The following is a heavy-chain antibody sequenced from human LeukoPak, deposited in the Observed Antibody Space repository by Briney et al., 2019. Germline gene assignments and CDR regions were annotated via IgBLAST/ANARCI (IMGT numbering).Heavy chain of an antibody. Sequence: SETLSLTCAVYGGSFSGYYWSWIRQPPGKGLEWIGEINRSGSTNYNPSLKSRVTISVDTSKNQFSLKLSSVTAADTAVYYCARFSLVVGAMGYYFDYWGQGTLVTVSS. CDR2: INRSGST. J-gene: IGHJ4*02. V-gene: IGHV4-34*01. CDR3: ARFSLVVGAMGYYFDY. CDR1: GGSFSGYY. D-gene: IGHD1-26*01.